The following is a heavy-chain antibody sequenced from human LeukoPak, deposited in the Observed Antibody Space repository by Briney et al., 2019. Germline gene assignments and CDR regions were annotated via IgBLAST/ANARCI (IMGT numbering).Heavy chain of an antibody. V-gene: IGHV4-59*12. CDR2: IYYSGST. J-gene: IGHJ4*02. CDR1: GGAISSYY. CDR3: ARGGGCSGGSCYFRDFDS. D-gene: IGHD2-15*01. Sequence: PSETLSLTCTVSGGAISSYYWSWLRQPPGEGLGWIGDIYYSGSTNYNPSLTSRVTISVDTSKNQFSLKLSSVTAADTAVYYCARGGGCSGGSCYFRDFDSWGQGTLSPSPQ.